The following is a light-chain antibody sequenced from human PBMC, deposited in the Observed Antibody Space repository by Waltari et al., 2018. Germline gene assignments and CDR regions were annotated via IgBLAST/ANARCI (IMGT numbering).Light chain of an antibody. Sequence: DIVLTQSPGTLSLSPGERATLPCRASQSVRNFLAWYQQKPGQTPRLLIYGASSRATGIPDRFSGSGSGTDFILTINRLEPEDFAVYFCQQYSSSVMYTFGQGTKLEI. CDR1: QSVRNF. CDR3: QQYSSSVMYT. CDR2: GAS. J-gene: IGKJ2*01. V-gene: IGKV3-20*01.